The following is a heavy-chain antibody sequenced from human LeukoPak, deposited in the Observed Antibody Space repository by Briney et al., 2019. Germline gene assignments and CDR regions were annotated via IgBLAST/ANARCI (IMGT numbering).Heavy chain of an antibody. D-gene: IGHD3-16*02. J-gene: IGHJ4*02. CDR3: AKGYVWGSYRFPFDY. CDR1: GFTSSSYA. Sequence: GGSLRLSCAASGFTSSSYAMSWVRQAPGKGLEWVSAISGSGGSTYYADSVKGRFTISRDNSKNTLYLQMNSLRAEDTAVYYCAKGYVWGSYRFPFDYWGQGTLVTVSS. CDR2: ISGSGGST. V-gene: IGHV3-23*01.